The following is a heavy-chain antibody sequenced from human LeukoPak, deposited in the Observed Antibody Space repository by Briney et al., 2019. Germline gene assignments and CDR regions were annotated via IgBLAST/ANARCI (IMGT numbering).Heavy chain of an antibody. D-gene: IGHD3-22*01. CDR3: ASSPYDSSGYTR. CDR2: INPNSGGT. J-gene: IGHJ4*02. CDR1: GYTFTGNY. V-gene: IGHV1-2*02. Sequence: ASVKVSCKASGYTFTGNYMHWVRQAPGQGLEWMGWINPNSGGTNYAQKFQGRVTMTRDTSISTAYMELSRLRSDDTAVYYCASSPYDSSGYTRWGQGTLVTVSS.